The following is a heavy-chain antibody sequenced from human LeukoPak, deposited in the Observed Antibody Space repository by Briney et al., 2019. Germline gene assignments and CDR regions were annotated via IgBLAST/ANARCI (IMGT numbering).Heavy chain of an antibody. Sequence: SQTLSLTCAISGDSVSSNSAAWNWIRQSPSRGLEWLGRTYYRSKWYNDYAVSVKSRITINPDTSKNQFSLQLNSVTPEDTAVYYCAREIAVAGRHYYYGMDVWGQGTTVTVSS. V-gene: IGHV6-1*01. CDR3: AREIAVAGRHYYYGMDV. J-gene: IGHJ6*02. D-gene: IGHD6-19*01. CDR2: TYYRSKWYN. CDR1: GDSVSSNSAA.